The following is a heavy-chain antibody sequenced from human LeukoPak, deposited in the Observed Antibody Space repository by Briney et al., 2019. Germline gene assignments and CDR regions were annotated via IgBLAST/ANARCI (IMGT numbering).Heavy chain of an antibody. V-gene: IGHV3-9*01. D-gene: IGHD4-17*01. J-gene: IGHJ3*02. Sequence: GGSLRLSCAASGFTFDDYAMHWVRQGPGKGLEWVSGISWNSGSIGYADSVKGRFTIPRDNAKNSLYLQMNSLRAEDTALYYCARGGDYGAAFDIWGQGTMVTVSS. CDR1: GFTFDDYA. CDR2: ISWNSGSI. CDR3: ARGGDYGAAFDI.